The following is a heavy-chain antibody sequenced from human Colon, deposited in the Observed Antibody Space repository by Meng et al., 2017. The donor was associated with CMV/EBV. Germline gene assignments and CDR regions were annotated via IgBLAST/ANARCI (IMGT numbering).Heavy chain of an antibody. J-gene: IGHJ4*02. Sequence: SGFNFSNYDMHWARQATGQGLEWVSSISIAGDTYYSGSVKGRFTISRENAKNSLYLQMNSLRAGDMAVYYCARSYCSGGRCYYFHYWGQGTLVTVSS. CDR2: ISIAGDT. CDR3: ARSYCSGGRCYYFHY. V-gene: IGHV3-13*01. D-gene: IGHD2-15*01. CDR1: GFNFSNYD.